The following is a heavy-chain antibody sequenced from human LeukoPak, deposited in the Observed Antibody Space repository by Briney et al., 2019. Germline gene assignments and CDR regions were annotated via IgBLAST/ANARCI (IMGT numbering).Heavy chain of an antibody. Sequence: PGGSLRLSCVDSGFTFSSHWMSWVRQAPGKGLEWVANLKQDGSEKYYLDSVKGRFTISRDNAKNSVYLQMNSLRGEDTAVYYCARDVLEINSRWFGELLPLDAFDIWGQGTTVTTSS. V-gene: IGHV3-7*01. CDR1: GFTFSSHW. D-gene: IGHD3-10*01. CDR2: LKQDGSEK. J-gene: IGHJ3*02. CDR3: ARDVLEINSRWFGELLPLDAFDI.